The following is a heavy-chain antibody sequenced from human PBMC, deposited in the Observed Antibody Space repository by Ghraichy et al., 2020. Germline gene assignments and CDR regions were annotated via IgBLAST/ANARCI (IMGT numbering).Heavy chain of an antibody. Sequence: GGSRRLSCEASGFSFSFYWMNWVRQAPGKGLEWVASIKEDGSEKYNVDSVKGRFTISRDNAKNIVSLQMNSLRAEDTAVYYCARIPSYRNWHFDYWGQGSLVTVAS. V-gene: IGHV3-7*03. CDR2: IKEDGSEK. D-gene: IGHD1-1*01. CDR1: GFSFSFYW. J-gene: IGHJ4*02. CDR3: ARIPSYRNWHFDY.